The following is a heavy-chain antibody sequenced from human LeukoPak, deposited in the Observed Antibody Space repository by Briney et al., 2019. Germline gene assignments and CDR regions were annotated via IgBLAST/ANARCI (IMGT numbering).Heavy chain of an antibody. V-gene: IGHV6-1*01. D-gene: IGHD3-10*01. Sequence: SQTLSLTCAISGDSVSSNSAAWNWIRQSPSRGLEWLGRTYYRSKWYHAYAVSVKSRITINPDTSKNQFSLQLNSVTPEDTAVYYCARDTPSNSYDSGSSNIGEDYFDYWGQGTLVTASS. CDR1: GDSVSSNSAA. J-gene: IGHJ4*02. CDR2: TYYRSKWYH. CDR3: ARDTPSNSYDSGSSNIGEDYFDY.